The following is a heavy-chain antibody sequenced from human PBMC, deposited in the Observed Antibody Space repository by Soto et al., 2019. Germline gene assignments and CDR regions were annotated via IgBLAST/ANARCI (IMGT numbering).Heavy chain of an antibody. Sequence: GGDLGLGSEGSCLRFDDYAIHWVRQAPGKGLEWVSGISWNSGSIGYADSVKGRFTISRDNAKNSLYLQMNSLRAEDTALYYCAKDPYGATQGYFDYWGQGTLVTVSS. CDR3: AKDPYGATQGYFDY. CDR2: ISWNSGSI. D-gene: IGHD1-26*01. CDR1: CLRFDDYA. J-gene: IGHJ4*02. V-gene: IGHV3-9*01.